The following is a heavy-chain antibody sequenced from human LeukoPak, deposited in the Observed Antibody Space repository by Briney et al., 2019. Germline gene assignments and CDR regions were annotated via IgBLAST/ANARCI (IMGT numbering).Heavy chain of an antibody. V-gene: IGHV1-69*05. J-gene: IGHJ5*02. CDR1: GGTFSSYA. Sequence: ASVKVSCKASGGTFSSYAISWVRQAPGQGLEWMGGIIPIFGTANYAQKFQGRVTITTDESTSTAYMELSSPRSEDTAVYYCARAVAAHNWFDPWGQGTLVTVSS. D-gene: IGHD6-19*01. CDR3: ARAVAAHNWFDP. CDR2: IIPIFGTA.